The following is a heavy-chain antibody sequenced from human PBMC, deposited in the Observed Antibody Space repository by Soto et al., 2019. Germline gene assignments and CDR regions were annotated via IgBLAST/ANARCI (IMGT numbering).Heavy chain of an antibody. J-gene: IGHJ3*02. V-gene: IGHV3-30*18. CDR1: GFTFSSYG. CDR2: ISYDGSNK. D-gene: IGHD6-13*01. Sequence: GGSLRLSCAASGFTFSSYGMHWVRQAPGKGLEWVAVISYDGSNKYYADSVKGRFTISRDNSKNTLYLQMNSLRAEDTAVYYCAKVRQQLVDAFDIWGQGTMVTVSS. CDR3: AKVRQQLVDAFDI.